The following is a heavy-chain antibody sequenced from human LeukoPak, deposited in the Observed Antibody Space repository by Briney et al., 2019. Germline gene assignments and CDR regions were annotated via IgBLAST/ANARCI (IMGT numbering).Heavy chain of an antibody. D-gene: IGHD3-10*01. Sequence: SETLSLTCAVYGGSFSGYYWSWIRQPPGKGLEWIGEINHSGSTNYNPSLKSRVTISVDTSKNQFSLKLSSVTAADTAVYYCARVEEGYGSGRRENYYYYYMDVWGKGTTVTISS. J-gene: IGHJ6*03. V-gene: IGHV4-34*01. CDR2: INHSGST. CDR3: ARVEEGYGSGRRENYYYYYMDV. CDR1: GGSFSGYY.